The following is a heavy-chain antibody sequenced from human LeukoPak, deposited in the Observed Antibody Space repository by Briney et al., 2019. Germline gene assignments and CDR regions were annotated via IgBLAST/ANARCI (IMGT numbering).Heavy chain of an antibody. J-gene: IGHJ6*03. D-gene: IGHD3-3*01. CDR2: IYCSGST. V-gene: IGHV4-30-4*08. CDR3: ARDRYYDLFRYYYMDV. Sequence: KPSETLSLTCTVSGGSISSGDYYWSWIRQPPGKGLEWIGYIYCSGSTYYNPSLKSRVTISVDTSKNQFSLKLSSVTAADTAVYYCARDRYYDLFRYYYMDVWGKGTTVTVSS. CDR1: GGSISSGDYY.